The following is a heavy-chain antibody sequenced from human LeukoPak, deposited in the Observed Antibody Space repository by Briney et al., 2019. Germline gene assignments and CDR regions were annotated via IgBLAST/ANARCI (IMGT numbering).Heavy chain of an antibody. CDR3: ARGFDANRDTFHI. CDR2: IYTGGTV. Sequence: PSQTLSLTCTVSSASVSSGSYYWSWIRQPAGKGLEWVGRIYTGGTVTYNPSLKSRITISLDTAENQFSLTVDSVTAADTATYYCARGFDANRDTFHIWGQGTMAIVSS. D-gene: IGHD1-14*01. V-gene: IGHV4-61*02. J-gene: IGHJ3*02. CDR1: SASVSSGSYY.